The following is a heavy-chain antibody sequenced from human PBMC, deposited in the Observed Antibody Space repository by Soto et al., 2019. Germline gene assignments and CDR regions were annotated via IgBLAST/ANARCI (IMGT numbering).Heavy chain of an antibody. J-gene: IGHJ4*02. Sequence: QVQLVESGGGVVQPGRSLRLSCAASGFTFSSYGMHWVRQAPGKGLEWVAAIWYDGSNKYYADSVKGRFTISRDKFQNTLYRQMNGVRSEDTVVYYCARDPELFRGSGCPYFDYWGQGTLVTVS. CDR1: GFTFSSYG. CDR3: ARDPELFRGSGCPYFDY. V-gene: IGHV3-33*01. D-gene: IGHD6-19*01. CDR2: IWYDGSNK.